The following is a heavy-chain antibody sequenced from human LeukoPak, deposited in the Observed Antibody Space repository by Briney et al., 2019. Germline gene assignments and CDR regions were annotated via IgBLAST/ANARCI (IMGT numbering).Heavy chain of an antibody. J-gene: IGHJ4*02. Sequence: GESLKISCKGSGYSFTSYWIGWVRQMPGKGLEWMGIIYPGDSDTKYGPSFQGQVTISADKSISTAYLQMDSLKTEDTAIYYCSRVDGGWVGKGDYWGQGTLVTVSS. D-gene: IGHD4-23*01. V-gene: IGHV5-51*01. CDR2: IYPGDSDT. CDR1: GYSFTSYW. CDR3: SRVDGGWVGKGDY.